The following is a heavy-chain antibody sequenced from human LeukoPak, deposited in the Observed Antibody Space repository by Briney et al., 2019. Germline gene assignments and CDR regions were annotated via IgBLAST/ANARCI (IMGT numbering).Heavy chain of an antibody. V-gene: IGHV3-9*01. CDR2: ISWNSGSI. CDR1: GFTFDDYA. D-gene: IGHD5-18*01. J-gene: IGHJ4*02. Sequence: GGSLRLSCAASGFTFDDYAMHWVRQAPGKGLEWVSGISWNSGSIGYADSVKGRFTISRDNAKNSLCLQMNGLRAEDTALYYCAKDKGYSYGPFDYWGQGTLVTVSS. CDR3: AKDKGYSYGPFDY.